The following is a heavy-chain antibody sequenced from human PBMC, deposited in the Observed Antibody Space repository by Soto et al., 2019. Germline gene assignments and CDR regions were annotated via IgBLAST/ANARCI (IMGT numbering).Heavy chain of an antibody. Sequence: GGSLRLSCQASGFNFDNYGMHWVRQAPGKGLEWVAVITYDGSFQYYADSVKGRFTISRDNSKNTLSLHLNTLKPEDTAVYHCAKDRVGGTFYTPLAFWGQGTLVNVS. CDR2: ITYDGSFQ. CDR3: AKDRVGGTFYTPLAF. V-gene: IGHV3-30*18. CDR1: GFNFDNYG. D-gene: IGHD1-7*01. J-gene: IGHJ4*02.